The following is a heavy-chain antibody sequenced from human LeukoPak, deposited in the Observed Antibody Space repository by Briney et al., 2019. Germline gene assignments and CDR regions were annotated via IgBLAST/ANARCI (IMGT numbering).Heavy chain of an antibody. Sequence: GGSLRLSCAASGFTFSSYWMSWVRQAPGKGLEWVANIKQDGSEKYYVDSVKGRFTISRDNAKNSLYLQMNSLRAEDTAVYYCARMSDSGWYYFDYWGQGTLVTVSS. D-gene: IGHD6-19*01. V-gene: IGHV3-7*01. CDR2: IKQDGSEK. J-gene: IGHJ4*02. CDR1: GFTFSSYW. CDR3: ARMSDSGWYYFDY.